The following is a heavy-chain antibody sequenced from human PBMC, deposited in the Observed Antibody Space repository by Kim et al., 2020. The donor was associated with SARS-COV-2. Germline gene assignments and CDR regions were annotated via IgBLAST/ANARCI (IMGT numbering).Heavy chain of an antibody. J-gene: IGHJ4*02. V-gene: IGHV3-21*01. CDR3: ARVGVYSGGWYTLDY. Sequence: GGSLRLSCAASGFTFSSYTMNWVRQAPGKGLEWVSSINDNSDYIYYADSVKGRFTISRDNAKDSLYLQMNSLRADDTAVYYCARVGVYSGGWYTLDYWGQGTLVTVSS. D-gene: IGHD6-13*01. CDR1: GFTFSSYT. CDR2: INDNSDYI.